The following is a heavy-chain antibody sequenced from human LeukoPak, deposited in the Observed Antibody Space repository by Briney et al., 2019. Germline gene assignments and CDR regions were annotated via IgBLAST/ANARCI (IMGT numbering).Heavy chain of an antibody. CDR1: GGSMGSHY. Sequence: SETLSLTCTVSGGSMGSHYWSWIRQPPGKGLEWIGYIYNSETTNYNPSLKSRVTISVDTSKNHFSLKLSSVTAADTAVYFCARDLGVWGQGTLVTVSS. V-gene: IGHV4-59*11. CDR3: ARDLGV. CDR2: IYNSETT. J-gene: IGHJ4*02. D-gene: IGHD3-16*01.